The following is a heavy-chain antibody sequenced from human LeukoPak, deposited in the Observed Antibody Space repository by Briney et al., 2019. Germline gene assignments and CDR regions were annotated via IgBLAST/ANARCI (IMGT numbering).Heavy chain of an antibody. CDR3: ARDRGGKDY. CDR1: GFSFSDYW. D-gene: IGHD3-16*01. Sequence: SGGSLRLSCAASGFSFSDYWMSWVRQAPGKGLEWVGNINHDGIEKYCVDSVKGRFTISRDNAENSLYLQMDSVRAEDTAVYYCARDRGGKDYWGQGTLVTVSS. J-gene: IGHJ4*02. V-gene: IGHV3-7*05. CDR2: INHDGIEK.